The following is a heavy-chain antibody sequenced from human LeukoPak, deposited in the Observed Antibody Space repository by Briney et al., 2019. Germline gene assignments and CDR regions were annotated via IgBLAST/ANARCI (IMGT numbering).Heavy chain of an antibody. CDR3: VRGAGRDGGY. Sequence: PSETLSLTCTVSGASISSSYWSWIRQPPGRGLEWIGYIYYSGITNYHPSLKSRVTISVDTSKNQFSLRLNSVTAADTAVHYCVRGAGRDGGYWGQGTLVTVSS. J-gene: IGHJ4*02. CDR2: IYYSGIT. CDR1: GASISSSY. D-gene: IGHD5-24*01. V-gene: IGHV4-59*01.